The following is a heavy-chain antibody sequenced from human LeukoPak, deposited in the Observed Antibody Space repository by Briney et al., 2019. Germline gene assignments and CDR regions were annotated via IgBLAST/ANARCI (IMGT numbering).Heavy chain of an antibody. CDR1: GFTFSSYA. CDR3: ARDLIHASRGYSYGHDAFDI. CDR2: ISYDGSNK. J-gene: IGHJ3*02. Sequence: GRSLRLSCAASGFTFSSYAMHWVRQAPGKGLEWVAVISYDGSNKYYADSVKGRFTISRDNSKNTLYLQMNSLRAEDTAVYYCARDLIHASRGYSYGHDAFDIWGQGTMVTVSS. D-gene: IGHD5-18*01. V-gene: IGHV3-30-3*01.